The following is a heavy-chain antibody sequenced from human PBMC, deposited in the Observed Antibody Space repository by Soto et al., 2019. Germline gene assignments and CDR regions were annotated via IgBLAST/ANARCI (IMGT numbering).Heavy chain of an antibody. CDR2: TYYRSKWYN. V-gene: IGHV6-1*01. J-gene: IGHJ6*02. Sequence: SQTLSLTCAISGDSVSSNRAAGNWIRQSPSRGREWLGRTYYRSKWYNDYAVCVKSRITMKPDTSKNRSPLQLKSVSPEDPAVYSCAREHQQLGNGMDVWGQGTTVTVSS. CDR1: GDSVSSNRAA. D-gene: IGHD6-13*01. CDR3: AREHQQLGNGMDV.